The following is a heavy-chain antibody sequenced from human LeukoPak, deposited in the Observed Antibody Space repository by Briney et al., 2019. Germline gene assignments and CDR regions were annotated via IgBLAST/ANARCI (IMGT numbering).Heavy chain of an antibody. Sequence: GRSLRLSCAASGFTFSSYAMHWVRQAPGKGLEWVAVISYDGSNKYYADSVKGRFTISRDNAKNSLYLQMNSLRAEDTAVYYCARDSLKAPGDYWGQGTLVTVSS. V-gene: IGHV3-30*04. J-gene: IGHJ4*02. CDR2: ISYDGSNK. CDR1: GFTFSSYA. D-gene: IGHD7-27*01. CDR3: ARDSLKAPGDY.